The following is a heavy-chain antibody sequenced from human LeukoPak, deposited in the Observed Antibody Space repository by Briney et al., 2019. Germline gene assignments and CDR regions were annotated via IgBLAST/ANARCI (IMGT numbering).Heavy chain of an antibody. CDR1: GFTFSSYS. Sequence: MTGGSLRLSCAASGFTFSSYSMNWVRQAPGKGLEWVSSISSSSSYIYYADSVKGRFTISRDNAKNSLYLQMNSLRAEDTAVYYCARVRKVRGVIMRIDAFDIWGQGTMVTVSS. V-gene: IGHV3-21*01. D-gene: IGHD3-10*01. CDR3: ARVRKVRGVIMRIDAFDI. CDR2: ISSSSSYI. J-gene: IGHJ3*02.